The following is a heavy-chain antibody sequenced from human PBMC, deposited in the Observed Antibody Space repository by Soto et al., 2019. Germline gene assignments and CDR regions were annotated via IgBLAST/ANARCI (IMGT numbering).Heavy chain of an antibody. J-gene: IGHJ5*02. Sequence: QVQLVQSGAEVKKPGASVKVSCKASGYNFMRYGFTWVRQAPGQGLEWMGWMNVDNGETKYPQKIQGRVSMPTDTPTSTVYMELRSLTSDDPAVYYCARWISGGYSDWFDPWGHGTLVTVSS. D-gene: IGHD1-26*01. CDR2: MNVDNGET. CDR3: ARWISGGYSDWFDP. V-gene: IGHV1-18*04. CDR1: GYNFMRYG.